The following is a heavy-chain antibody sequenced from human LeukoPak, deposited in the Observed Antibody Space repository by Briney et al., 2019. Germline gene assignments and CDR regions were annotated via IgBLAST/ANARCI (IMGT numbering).Heavy chain of an antibody. Sequence: GGSLRLSCAASGFTVSSNYMSWVRQASGKGLEWVSVIYSGGSTYYADSVKGRFTISRDNSKNTLYLQMNSLRAEDTAVYYCAREDAVAGFDYFDYWGQGTLVTVSS. CDR3: AREDAVAGFDYFDY. V-gene: IGHV3-53*01. D-gene: IGHD6-19*01. CDR2: IYSGGST. J-gene: IGHJ4*02. CDR1: GFTVSSNY.